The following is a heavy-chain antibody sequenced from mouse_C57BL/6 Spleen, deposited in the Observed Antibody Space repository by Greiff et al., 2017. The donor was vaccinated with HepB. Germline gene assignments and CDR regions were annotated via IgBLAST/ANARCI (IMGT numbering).Heavy chain of an antibody. J-gene: IGHJ3*01. CDR1: GFNIKNTY. V-gene: IGHV14-3*01. D-gene: IGHD1-1*01. CDR2: IDPANGNT. CDR3: ADYYGSSTWFAY. Sequence: VQLQQSVAELVRPGASVKLSCTASGFNIKNTYMHWVKQSPEQGLEWIGRIDPANGNTKYAPKFQGKATITADTYTNTAYLQLSSLTSEDTASYYCADYYGSSTWFAYWGQGTLVTVSA.